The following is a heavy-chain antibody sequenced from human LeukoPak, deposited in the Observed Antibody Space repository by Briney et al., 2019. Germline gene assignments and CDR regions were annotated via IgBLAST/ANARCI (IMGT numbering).Heavy chain of an antibody. CDR1: GGSFSGYY. CDR3: ARLNFDYGDYDAFDI. J-gene: IGHJ3*02. V-gene: IGHV4-34*01. D-gene: IGHD4-17*01. Sequence: PSGTLSLTCAVYGGSFSGYYWSWIRQPPGKGLEWIGEINHSGSTNYNPSLKSRVTISVDTSKNQFSLKLSSVTAADTAVYYCARLNFDYGDYDAFDIWGQGTMATVSS. CDR2: INHSGST.